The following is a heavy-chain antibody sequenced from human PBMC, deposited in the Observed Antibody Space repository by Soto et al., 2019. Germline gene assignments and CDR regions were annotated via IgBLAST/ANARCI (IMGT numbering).Heavy chain of an antibody. D-gene: IGHD2-15*01. CDR1: GFTFSSYS. CDR2: ISSSSSTI. Sequence: GGSLRLSCAASGFTFSSYSMNWVRQAPGKGLEWVSYISSSSSTIYYADSVKGRFTISRDNAKNSLYLQMNSLRDEDTAVYYCAGGVTGKVVVAATPLGYYYGMDVWGQGTTVTVSS. V-gene: IGHV3-48*02. CDR3: AGGVTGKVVVAATPLGYYYGMDV. J-gene: IGHJ6*02.